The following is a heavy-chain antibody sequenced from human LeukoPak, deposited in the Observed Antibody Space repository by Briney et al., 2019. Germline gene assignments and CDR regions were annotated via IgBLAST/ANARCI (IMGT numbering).Heavy chain of an antibody. D-gene: IGHD3-22*01. CDR2: IYYSGST. CDR3: ARGDSSGFAPDY. CDR1: GGSISSSSYY. Sequence: SETLSLTCTVSGGSISSSSYYWGWIRQPPGKGLEWIGSIYYSGSTYYNPSLKSRVTISVDTSKNQFSLKLSSVTAADTAVYYCARGDSSGFAPDYWGQGTLVTVSS. J-gene: IGHJ4*02. V-gene: IGHV4-39*07.